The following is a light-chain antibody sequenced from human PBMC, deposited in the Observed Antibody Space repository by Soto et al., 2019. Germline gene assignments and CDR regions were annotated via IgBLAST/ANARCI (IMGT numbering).Light chain of an antibody. Sequence: DIQMTQSPSSLSASVGDRVAITCRASQRIDSYVNWYQQKPGKAPKLLIYAVSRLPSGVPSRFRGSGSQRDFTLTISGLQPDDFATYYCQQSDTTPLTLGGGTRLEIK. CDR3: QQSDTTPLT. J-gene: IGKJ5*01. CDR2: AVS. V-gene: IGKV1-39*01. CDR1: QRIDSY.